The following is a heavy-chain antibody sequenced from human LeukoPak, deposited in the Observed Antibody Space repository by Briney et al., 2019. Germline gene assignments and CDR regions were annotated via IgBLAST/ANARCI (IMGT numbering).Heavy chain of an antibody. V-gene: IGHV4-34*01. CDR2: INHSGST. J-gene: IGHJ3*02. CDR3: ARRFHSVSRAFDI. Sequence: LETLSLTCAVCRGSFSGYYWSWIRQPPGKGREWMGQINHSGSTYYNPSLKSRVTISVDTSKNQFSLRLSSVTAADTAVYYCARRFHSVSRAFDIWGQGTMVTVSS. D-gene: IGHD2-15*01. CDR1: RGSFSGYY.